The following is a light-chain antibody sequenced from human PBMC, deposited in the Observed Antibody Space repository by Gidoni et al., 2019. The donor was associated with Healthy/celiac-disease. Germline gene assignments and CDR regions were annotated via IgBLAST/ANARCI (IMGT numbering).Light chain of an antibody. CDR1: QRISSY. CDR3: RQRYSTPPT. J-gene: IGKJ4*01. CDR2: AAS. V-gene: IGKV1-39*01. Sequence: DIEVTESPSSLSASVGDRVTITCRARQRISSYLKWYQQKPAKAPTLLLYAASSLQSGVPSMFSGGGSGADFTLTISSLQPAEFATSYCRQRYSTPPTFGGGTKVEIK.